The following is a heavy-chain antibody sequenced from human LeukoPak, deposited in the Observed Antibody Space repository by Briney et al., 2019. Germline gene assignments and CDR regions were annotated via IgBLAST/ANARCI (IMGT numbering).Heavy chain of an antibody. V-gene: IGHV3-30*02. J-gene: IGHJ6*03. CDR2: IRYDGSNK. D-gene: IGHD6-13*01. Sequence: GGSLRLSCAASGFTFSSYGMHWVRQAPGKGLEWVAFIRYDGSNKYYADSVKGRFTISRDNSKNTLYLQMNSLRAEDTAVYYCAARYSSSWYVPYYYMDVWGKGTTVTVSS. CDR1: GFTFSSYG. CDR3: AARYSSSWYVPYYYMDV.